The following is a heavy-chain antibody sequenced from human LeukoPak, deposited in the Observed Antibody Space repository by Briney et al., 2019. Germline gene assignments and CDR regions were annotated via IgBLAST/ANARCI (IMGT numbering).Heavy chain of an antibody. V-gene: IGHV3-23*01. CDR2: ISGSGGST. D-gene: IGHD3-22*01. J-gene: IGHJ4*02. CDR3: AKDGGKYYYDSSGYVKSRGLFDY. CDR1: GFTFSNHG. Sequence: PGGSLRLSCAASGFTFSNHGMNWVRQAPGKGLEWVSAISGSGGSTYYADSVKGRFTISRDNSKNTLYLQMNSLRAEDTAVYYCAKDGGKYYYDSSGYVKSRGLFDYWGQGTLVTVSS.